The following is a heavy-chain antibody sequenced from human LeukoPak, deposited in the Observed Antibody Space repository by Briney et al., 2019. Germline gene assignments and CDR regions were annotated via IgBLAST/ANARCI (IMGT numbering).Heavy chain of an antibody. CDR1: GGSISSSSYY. CDR3: ARDRGGVLWFGESFDY. D-gene: IGHD3-10*01. J-gene: IGHJ4*02. CDR2: IYYSGST. Sequence: SETLSLTCTVSGGSISSSSYYWGWIRQPPGKGLEWIGSIYYSGSTYYNPSLKSRVTISVDTSKNQFSLKLSSVTAAGTAVYYCARDRGGVLWFGESFDYWGQGTLVTVSS. V-gene: IGHV4-39*07.